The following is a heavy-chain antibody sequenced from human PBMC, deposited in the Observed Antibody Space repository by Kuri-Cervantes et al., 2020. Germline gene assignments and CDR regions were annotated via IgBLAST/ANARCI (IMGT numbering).Heavy chain of an antibody. CDR1: GGSISSGGYY. CDR2: IYYSGST. J-gene: IGHJ6*02. V-gene: IGHV4-31*03. D-gene: IGHD3-10*01. CDR3: ARDMVRGVSYGMDV. Sequence: SETLSLTCTVSGGSISSGGYYWSWIRQHPGKGLEWIGYIYYSGSTYYNPSLKSRVTISVDTSKNQFSLKLSSVTAADTAVYYCARDMVRGVSYGMDVWGQGTTVTVSS.